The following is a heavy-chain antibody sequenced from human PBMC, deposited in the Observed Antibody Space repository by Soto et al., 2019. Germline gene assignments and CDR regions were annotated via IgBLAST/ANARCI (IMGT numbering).Heavy chain of an antibody. J-gene: IGHJ4*02. V-gene: IGHV3-23*01. CDR1: GFSFSTYA. D-gene: IGHD3-3*01. Sequence: EVQLLESGGGLVQPGGSLRLSCAASGFSFSTYAMSWVRQAPGKGLEWVSAIGASGGSTYYADSVKGRFTISRDNSKNTLYLLMNSLRAEDTAVYYCAKDLGVVLVWGYFDYWGQGTLVTVSS. CDR2: IGASGGST. CDR3: AKDLGVVLVWGYFDY.